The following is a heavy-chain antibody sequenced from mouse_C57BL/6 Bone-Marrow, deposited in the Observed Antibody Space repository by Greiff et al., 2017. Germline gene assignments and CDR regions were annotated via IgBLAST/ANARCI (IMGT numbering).Heavy chain of an antibody. CDR1: GFSLTSYG. Sequence: VQVVESGPGLVAPSQSLSITCPVSGFSLTSYGVDWVRQPPGKGLEWLGVIWGGGSTNYNSALMSRLSISKDNSKSQVFLKMNSLQTDDTAMYYCAKHITTVAENYAMDYRGQGTSVTVSS. V-gene: IGHV2-9*01. CDR2: IWGGGST. D-gene: IGHD1-1*01. CDR3: AKHITTVAENYAMDY. J-gene: IGHJ4*01.